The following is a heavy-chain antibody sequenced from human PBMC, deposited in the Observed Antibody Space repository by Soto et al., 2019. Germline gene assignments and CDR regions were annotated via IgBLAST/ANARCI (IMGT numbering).Heavy chain of an antibody. V-gene: IGHV3-23*01. Sequence: GGSLRLSCAASGFTFSSYAMTWVRQAPGRGLEWVSSVSGSGDKVYYMDSVKGRFTISRDKSKNALYLQMNSLRAEDTAVYYCARDYYFDHWGQGTLVTVSS. J-gene: IGHJ4*02. CDR2: VSGSGDKV. CDR3: ARDYYFDH. CDR1: GFTFSSYA.